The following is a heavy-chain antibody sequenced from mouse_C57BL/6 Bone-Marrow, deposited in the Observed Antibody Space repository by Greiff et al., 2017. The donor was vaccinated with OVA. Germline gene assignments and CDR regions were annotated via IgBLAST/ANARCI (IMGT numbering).Heavy chain of an antibody. CDR3: ARKGHYGSSYEGYFDV. Sequence: QVQLKESGPGLVQPSQSLSITCTVSGFSLTSYGVHWVRQSPGKGLEWLGVIWSGGSTDYNAAFISRLSISKDNSKSQVFFKMNSLQADDTAIYYCARKGHYGSSYEGYFDVWGTGTTVTVSS. CDR2: IWSGGST. V-gene: IGHV2-2*01. CDR1: GFSLTSYG. J-gene: IGHJ1*03. D-gene: IGHD1-1*01.